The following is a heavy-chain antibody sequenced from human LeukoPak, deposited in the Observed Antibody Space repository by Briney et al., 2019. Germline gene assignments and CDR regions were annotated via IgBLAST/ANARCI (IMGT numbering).Heavy chain of an antibody. D-gene: IGHD3-9*01. J-gene: IGHJ3*02. CDR1: GGTFSSYA. Sequence: ASVKVSCKASGGTFSSYAISWVRQAPGQGLEWMGGIIPIFGTTNYAQKFQDGVTITADKSTSTAYMELSSLRSEDTAVYYCARRPHKIYDILTGYYSDAFDIWGQGTMVTVSS. CDR3: ARRPHKIYDILTGYYSDAFDI. CDR2: IIPIFGTT. V-gene: IGHV1-69*06.